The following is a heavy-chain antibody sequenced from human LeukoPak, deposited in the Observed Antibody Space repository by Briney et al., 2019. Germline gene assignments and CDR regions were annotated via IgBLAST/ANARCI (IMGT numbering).Heavy chain of an antibody. Sequence: GASVEVSCKASGGTFSSYAISWVRQAPGQGLEWMGGIIPIFGTANYAQKFQGRVTITADESTSTAYMELSSLRSEDTAVYYCARGSITMVRGVMGPGYYYYMDVWGKGTTVTVSS. D-gene: IGHD3-10*01. J-gene: IGHJ6*03. CDR2: IIPIFGTA. CDR1: GGTFSSYA. CDR3: ARGSITMVRGVMGPGYYYYMDV. V-gene: IGHV1-69*13.